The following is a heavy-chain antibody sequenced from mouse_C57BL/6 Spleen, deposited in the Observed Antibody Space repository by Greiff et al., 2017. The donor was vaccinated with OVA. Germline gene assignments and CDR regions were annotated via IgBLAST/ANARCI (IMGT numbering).Heavy chain of an antibody. J-gene: IGHJ4*01. CDR2: ISSGSSTI. D-gene: IGHD2-5*01. CDR3: ARHNYSNYDAMDY. V-gene: IGHV5-17*01. CDR1: GFTFSDYG. Sequence: EVQLVESGGGLVKPGGSLKLSCAASGFTFSDYGMHWVRQAPEKGLEWVAYISSGSSTIYYADTVKGRFTISRDNAKNTLFLQMTSLRSEDTAMYDCARHNYSNYDAMDYWGQGTSVTVSS.